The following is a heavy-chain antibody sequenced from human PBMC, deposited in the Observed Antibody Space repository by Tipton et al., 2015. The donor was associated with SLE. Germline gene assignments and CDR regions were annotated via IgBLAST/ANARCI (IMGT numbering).Heavy chain of an antibody. V-gene: IGHV3-66*02. CDR3: ARWGDVVPAWFDP. CDR2: IYSGGST. Sequence: SLRLSCAASGFTVSSNYMSWVRQAPGKGLEWVSVIYSGGSTYYADSVKGRFTISRDNSKNTLYLQMNSLRAEDTAVYYCARWGDVVPAWFDPRGQGTLVTVSS. CDR1: GFTVSSNY. D-gene: IGHD2-2*01. J-gene: IGHJ5*02.